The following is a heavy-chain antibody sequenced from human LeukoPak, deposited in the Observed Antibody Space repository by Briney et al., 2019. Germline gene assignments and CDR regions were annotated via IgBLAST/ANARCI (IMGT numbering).Heavy chain of an antibody. CDR2: IYSSGSP. V-gene: IGHV4-4*07. CDR1: GGSISSYY. CDR3: ARGSWESNNWFDP. J-gene: IGHJ5*02. D-gene: IGHD1-26*01. Sequence: PSETLSLTCTVSGGSISSYYWSWIRQPAGKGLEWIGRIYSSGSPDYNPSLKSRVTLSVDTSKNQFSLKLTSVTAADTAVYYCARGSWESNNWFDPWGQGTLVTVSS.